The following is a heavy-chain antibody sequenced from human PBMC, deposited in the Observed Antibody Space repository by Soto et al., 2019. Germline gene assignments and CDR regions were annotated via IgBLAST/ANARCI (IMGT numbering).Heavy chain of an antibody. CDR3: ARDPVIVVLVTGSERVFDY. Sequence: ASVKISCKASGYTFTSYGISWVRQAPGQGLEWMGWISGYNGNTKYAQKFQGRVIMTTDTSTSTAYMELRNLRSDDTAIYYCARDPVIVVLVTGSERVFDYWGQGTLVTVSS. CDR1: GYTFTSYG. CDR2: ISGYNGNT. D-gene: IGHD2-15*01. J-gene: IGHJ4*02. V-gene: IGHV1-18*01.